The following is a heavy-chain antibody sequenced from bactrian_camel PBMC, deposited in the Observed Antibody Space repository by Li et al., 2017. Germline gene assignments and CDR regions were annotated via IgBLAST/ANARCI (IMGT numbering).Heavy chain of an antibody. J-gene: IGHJ4*01. CDR2: IYPGGPRI. Sequence: DVQLVESGGGSVQTGGSLTLSCATQTLVDSNTEMGWFRRAPGKEREGVAVIYPGGPRIYYADSVKGRFTISQDNKKSTIYLQMTDLKPEDTGVYYCASVLKWFGPPLDERGYQYWGQGTQVTVS. V-gene: IGHV3S40*01. CDR3: ASVLKWFGPPLDERGYQY. CDR1: TLVDSNTE. D-gene: IGHD3*01.